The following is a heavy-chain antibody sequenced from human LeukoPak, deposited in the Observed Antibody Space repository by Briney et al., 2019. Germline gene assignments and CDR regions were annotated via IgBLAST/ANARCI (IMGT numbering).Heavy chain of an antibody. V-gene: IGHV1-2*02. CDR3: TRDRGTADRSWFDP. CDR1: GYKFTDSY. D-gene: IGHD2-8*02. CDR2: IFPKSGKA. Sequence: ASVKVSCKASGYKFTDSYIHWVRQAPGQGPEWMGWIFPKSGKAKYSQTFQGRVTMTRDTSVDTVYMEVIRLTPDDTAVYYCTRDRGTADRSWFDPWGQGTLVTVSS. J-gene: IGHJ5*02.